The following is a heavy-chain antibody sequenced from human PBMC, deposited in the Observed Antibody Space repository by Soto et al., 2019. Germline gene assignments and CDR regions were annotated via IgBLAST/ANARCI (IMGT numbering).Heavy chain of an antibody. V-gene: IGHV4-59*11. CDR1: GNSISPHY. CDR2: MYFGGSF. J-gene: IGHJ6*02. Sequence: PSETLTLTCTVSGNSISPHYWTWIRQPPGKGLEWIGFMYFGGSFNYNPSLSSRVTLSVETSKNQFSLKLTSLTAADTAVYFCARYRYGLDVWGQGTTVTV. CDR3: ARYRYGLDV. D-gene: IGHD3-16*02.